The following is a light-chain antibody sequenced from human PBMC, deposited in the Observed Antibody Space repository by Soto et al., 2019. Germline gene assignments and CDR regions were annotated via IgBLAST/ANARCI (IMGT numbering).Light chain of an antibody. V-gene: IGKV3-11*01. J-gene: IGKJ1*01. CDR2: DAS. CDR3: QQYGSSGT. CDR1: QSVHSS. Sequence: EIVLTQSPATLSLSPGGRATLSCRASQSVHSSLAWFQQKPGQAPRLLIYDASNRATGIPARFSGSGSGTDFTLTISRLEPEDFAVYYCQQYGSSGTFGQGTKVDIK.